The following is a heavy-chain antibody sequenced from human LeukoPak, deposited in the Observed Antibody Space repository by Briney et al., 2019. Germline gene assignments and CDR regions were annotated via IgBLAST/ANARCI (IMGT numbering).Heavy chain of an antibody. CDR2: IYTSGST. Sequence: SQTLSLTCTVSGGSISSGSYYWSWIRQPAGKGLEWIGRIYTSGSTNYNPSLKSRVTISVDTSKNHFSLKLSSVTAADTAVYYCASGLRYFDLYYWGQGTLVTVSS. J-gene: IGHJ4*02. CDR1: GGSISSGSYY. CDR3: ASGLRYFDLYY. D-gene: IGHD3-9*01. V-gene: IGHV4-61*02.